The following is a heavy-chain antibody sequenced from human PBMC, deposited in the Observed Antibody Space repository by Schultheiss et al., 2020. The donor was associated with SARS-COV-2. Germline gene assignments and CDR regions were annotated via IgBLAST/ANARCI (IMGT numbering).Heavy chain of an antibody. CDR1: GGSISSYY. CDR3: AGPRTRGGVVISGWFDP. V-gene: IGHV4-59*12. J-gene: IGHJ5*02. D-gene: IGHD3-3*01. CDR2: IYYSGST. Sequence: SETLSLTCTVSGGSISSYYWSWIRQPPGKGLEWIGYIYYSGSTNYNPSLKSRVTISVDTSKNQFSLKLSSVTAADTAVYYCAGPRTRGGVVISGWFDPWGQGTLVTVSS.